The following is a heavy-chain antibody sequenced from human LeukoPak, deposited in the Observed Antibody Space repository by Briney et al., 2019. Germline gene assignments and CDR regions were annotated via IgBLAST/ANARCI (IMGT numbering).Heavy chain of an antibody. CDR3: ARDPYSGSYFGIRAFDI. CDR2: IYTSGST. Sequence: SETLSLTCTVSGGSISSYYWSWIRQPAGKGLEWIGRIYTSGSTNYNPSLKSRVTMSVDTSKNQFSLKLSSVTAADTAVYYCARDPYSGSYFGIRAFDIWGQGTVVTVSS. J-gene: IGHJ3*02. V-gene: IGHV4-4*07. CDR1: GGSISSYY. D-gene: IGHD1-26*01.